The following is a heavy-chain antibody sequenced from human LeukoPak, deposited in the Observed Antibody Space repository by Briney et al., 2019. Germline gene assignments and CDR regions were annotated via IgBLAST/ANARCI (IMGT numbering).Heavy chain of an antibody. CDR3: FGGSGYNSDY. V-gene: IGHV3-23*01. D-gene: IGHD3-22*01. CDR1: GFTFSSYA. J-gene: IGHJ4*02. CDR2: ISGSGGNT. Sequence: GGSLRLSCVASGFTFSSYAMNWVRQAPGKGLEWVSLISGSGGNTYYADSVKGRFTISRDNSKNSLYLQMNSLRAEDTALYSCFGGSGYNSDYWGQGTLVTVSP.